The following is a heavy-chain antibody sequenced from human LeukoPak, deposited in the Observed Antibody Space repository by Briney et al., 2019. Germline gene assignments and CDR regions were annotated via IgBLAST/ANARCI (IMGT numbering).Heavy chain of an antibody. V-gene: IGHV3-15*01. D-gene: IGHD5-12*01. CDR3: TTDPIVATPWFDP. CDR1: GFTFSNAW. J-gene: IGHJ5*02. CDR2: IKSKTDGGTT. Sequence: KPGGSLRLSCAASGFTFSNAWMNWVRQAPGKGLEWVGRIKSKTDGGTTDYAAPVKGRFTISRDDSKNTLYLQMNSLKTEDTAVYYCTTDPIVATPWFDPWGQGTLVTVSS.